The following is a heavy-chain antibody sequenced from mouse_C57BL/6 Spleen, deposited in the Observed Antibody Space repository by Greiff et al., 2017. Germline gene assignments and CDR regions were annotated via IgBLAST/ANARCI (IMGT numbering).Heavy chain of an antibody. Sequence: QVQLQQPGAELVKPGASVKLSCKASGYTFTSYWMHWVKQRPGQGLEWIGMIHPNSGSTNYNEKFKSKATLTVEKSSSTVYLELSRLTSDDSAVYYCARSDSSGYAWFAYWGQGTLVTVSA. CDR1: GYTFTSYW. V-gene: IGHV1-64*01. D-gene: IGHD3-2*02. CDR2: IHPNSGST. J-gene: IGHJ3*01. CDR3: ARSDSSGYAWFAY.